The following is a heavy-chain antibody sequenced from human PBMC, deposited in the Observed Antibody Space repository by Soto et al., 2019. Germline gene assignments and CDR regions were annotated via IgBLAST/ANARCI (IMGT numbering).Heavy chain of an antibody. Sequence: GGSLRLSCAASGFAFSSYGMHWVRQAPGKGLEWVAVIWYDGSNKYYADSVKGRFTISRDNSKNTLYLQMNSLRAEDTAVYYCARDEYYDILTGYYTWAFDIWGQGTMVTVSS. D-gene: IGHD3-9*01. CDR1: GFAFSSYG. V-gene: IGHV3-33*01. CDR3: ARDEYYDILTGYYTWAFDI. CDR2: IWYDGSNK. J-gene: IGHJ3*02.